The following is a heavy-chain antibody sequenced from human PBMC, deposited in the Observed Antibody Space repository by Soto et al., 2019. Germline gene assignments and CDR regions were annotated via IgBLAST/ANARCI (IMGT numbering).Heavy chain of an antibody. CDR1: GASISSGGYY. CDR3: ARMAERGLQLGGDFDY. Sequence: SETLSLTCTVTGASISSGGYYWSWIRQHPGKGLEWIGYIYYSGSTYYRPSLKSRVAMSVDTSKNQFSLKLTSVNDADTAVYYCARMAERGLQLGGDFDYWGQGTPVTVSS. V-gene: IGHV4-31*03. D-gene: IGHD5-12*01. J-gene: IGHJ4*02. CDR2: IYYSGST.